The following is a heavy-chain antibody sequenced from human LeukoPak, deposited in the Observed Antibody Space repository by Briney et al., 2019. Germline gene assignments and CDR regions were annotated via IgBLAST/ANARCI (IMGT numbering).Heavy chain of an antibody. CDR2: INPNSGGT. V-gene: IGHV1-2*02. Sequence: GASVKVSCKASRYTLTRHYIHWVRQAPGQGLEWMGWINPNSGGTNYAQRFQGRVTMTRDTSITTAYMELSSLISDDTAVYYCARDGGGSSVDYWGQGTLVTVSS. D-gene: IGHD2-15*01. CDR3: ARDGGGSSVDY. J-gene: IGHJ4*02. CDR1: RYTLTRHY.